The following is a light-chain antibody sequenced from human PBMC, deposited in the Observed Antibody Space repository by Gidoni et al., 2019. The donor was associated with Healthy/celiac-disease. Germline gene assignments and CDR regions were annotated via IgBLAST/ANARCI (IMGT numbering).Light chain of an antibody. V-gene: IGKV3-15*01. CDR2: GAS. Sequence: EIVMTQSPATLSVSPGGRATLPCRASQSVSSNLAWYQQKPGQAPRLLIYGASTRATGIPARFSGSGSGTEFTLTISSLQSEDFAVYYCQQYNNWYTFGQGTKLEIK. J-gene: IGKJ2*01. CDR3: QQYNNWYT. CDR1: QSVSSN.